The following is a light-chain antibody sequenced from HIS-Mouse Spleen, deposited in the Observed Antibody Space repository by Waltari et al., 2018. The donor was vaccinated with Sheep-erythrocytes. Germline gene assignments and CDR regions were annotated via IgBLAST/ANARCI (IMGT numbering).Light chain of an antibody. Sequence: QSALTQPASVSGSPGPSITISCTGPSSDVGRNNLVSWYQQHPGKAPKLMIYEGSKRPSGVSNRFSGSKSGNTASLTISGLQAEDEADYYCCSYAGSSTPWVFGGGTKLTVL. CDR1: SSDVGRNNL. V-gene: IGLV2-23*01. CDR3: CSYAGSSTPWV. CDR2: EGS. J-gene: IGLJ3*02.